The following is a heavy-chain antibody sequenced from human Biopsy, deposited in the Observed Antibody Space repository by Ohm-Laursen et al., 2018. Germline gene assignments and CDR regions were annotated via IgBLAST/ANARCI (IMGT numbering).Heavy chain of an antibody. CDR1: GESFNGYY. CDR2: INHSGRT. Sequence: GTLSLTCAVYGESFNGYYWSWIRQTPGKGLEWIGEINHSGRTNYNPSLKSRVTISVDTSKNQFSLRLTSVTAADTAVYYCARVAGGYAYYYGMDVWGQGTTAIVSS. V-gene: IGHV4-34*01. CDR3: ARVAGGYAYYYGMDV. D-gene: IGHD5-12*01. J-gene: IGHJ6*02.